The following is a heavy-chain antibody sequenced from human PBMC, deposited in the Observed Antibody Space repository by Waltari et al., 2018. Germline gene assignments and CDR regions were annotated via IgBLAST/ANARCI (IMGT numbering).Heavy chain of an antibody. CDR3: ARWRAGRYNWIPGAFDI. CDR1: GFTFSSYA. CDR2: ISGSGGST. J-gene: IGHJ3*02. D-gene: IGHD1-20*01. Sequence: EVQLLESGGGLVQPGGSLRLSCAASGFTFSSYAMSWVRQAPGKGLEWVSAISGSGGSTYYADSVKGRFTISRDNSKNTLYLQMNSLRAEDTAVYYCARWRAGRYNWIPGAFDIWGQGTMVTVSS. V-gene: IGHV3-23*01.